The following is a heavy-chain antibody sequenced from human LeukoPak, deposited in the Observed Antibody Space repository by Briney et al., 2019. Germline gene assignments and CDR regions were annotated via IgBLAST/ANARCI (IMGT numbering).Heavy chain of an antibody. Sequence: GGSLRLSCAASGFTVSSNYMCWVRQAPGKGLEWVSVIYSGGSTYYADSVKGRFTISRDNSKNTLYLQMNSLRAEDTAVYYCARVSEGYSYGLDYWGQGTLVTVSS. CDR3: ARVSEGYSYGLDY. V-gene: IGHV3-66*01. J-gene: IGHJ4*02. CDR2: IYSGGST. D-gene: IGHD5-18*01. CDR1: GFTVSSNY.